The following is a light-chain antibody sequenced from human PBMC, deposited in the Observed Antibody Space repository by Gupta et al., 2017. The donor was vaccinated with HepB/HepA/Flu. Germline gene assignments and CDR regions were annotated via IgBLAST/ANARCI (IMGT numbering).Light chain of an antibody. CDR3: QHYTDWPPWT. J-gene: IGKJ1*01. CDR2: HAS. CDR1: QNIGSN. Sequence: EIVMTQSPATLSVSPGRRATLSCRASQNIGSNLAWYQQRPGHPPSLLIFHASPRAAGTPSRFSGTGSGTEFTLTISSPQSEDSAVYYCQHYTDWPPWTFGQGTKVEIK. V-gene: IGKV3-15*01.